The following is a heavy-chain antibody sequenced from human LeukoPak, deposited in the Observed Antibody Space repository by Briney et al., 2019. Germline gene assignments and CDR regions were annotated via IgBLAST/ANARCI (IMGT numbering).Heavy chain of an antibody. D-gene: IGHD3-9*01. CDR1: GYTLTSNG. CDR3: ARWRGANVLRYFDYEMEPAAPSGHFDY. V-gene: IGHV1-18*04. Sequence: ASMKVSCKASGYTLTSNGISWVRQAPGQGLEWMGWISVYNGNTNYAQKFQGRATMTTDTSTSTAYMELRSLRSDDTAVYYCARWRGANVLRYFDYEMEPAAPSGHFDYWGQGTLVTVSS. CDR2: ISVYNGNT. J-gene: IGHJ4*02.